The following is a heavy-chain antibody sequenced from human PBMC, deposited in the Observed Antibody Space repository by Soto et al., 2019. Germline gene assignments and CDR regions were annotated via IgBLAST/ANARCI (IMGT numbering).Heavy chain of an antibody. V-gene: IGHV2-5*02. CDR1: GFSLSTSGVG. CDR3: AHVLVVVANYGMDV. D-gene: IGHD2-15*01. CDR2: IYWDDDK. Sequence: SGPTLVNPTQTLTLTCTFSGFSLSTSGVGVGWIRQPPGKALEWLALIYWDDDKRYSPSLTSRLTITKDTSKNQVVLTMTNMDPVDTATYYCAHVLVVVANYGMDVWGQGTTVTVSS. J-gene: IGHJ6*02.